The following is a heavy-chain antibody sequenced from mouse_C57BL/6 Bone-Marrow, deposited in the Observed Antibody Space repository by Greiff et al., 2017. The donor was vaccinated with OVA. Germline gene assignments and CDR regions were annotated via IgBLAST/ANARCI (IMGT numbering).Heavy chain of an antibody. CDR2: ISGGGGNT. Sequence: EVQGVESGGGLVKPGGSLKLSCAASGFTFSSYTMSWVRQTPEKRLEWVATISGGGGNTYYPDSVKGRFTISRDNAKNTLYLQMSSLRSEDTALYYCARHRGSLAYWGQGTLVTVSA. D-gene: IGHD3-3*01. CDR3: ARHRGSLAY. V-gene: IGHV5-9*01. J-gene: IGHJ3*01. CDR1: GFTFSSYT.